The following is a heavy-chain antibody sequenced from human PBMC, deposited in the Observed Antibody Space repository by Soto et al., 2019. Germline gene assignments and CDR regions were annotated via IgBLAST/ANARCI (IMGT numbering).Heavy chain of an antibody. D-gene: IGHD2-15*01. CDR2: ISSSGGST. V-gene: IGHV3-23*01. CDR1: GFTFSSNA. Sequence: GGSLRLSCAASGFTFSSNAMSWVRQAPGKGLEWVSGISSSGGSTYYADSVKGRFTISRDNSKNMPYLQMNNLRAEDTAVYYCAKAQGGSYFDYWGQGTLVTVSS. J-gene: IGHJ4*02. CDR3: AKAQGGSYFDY.